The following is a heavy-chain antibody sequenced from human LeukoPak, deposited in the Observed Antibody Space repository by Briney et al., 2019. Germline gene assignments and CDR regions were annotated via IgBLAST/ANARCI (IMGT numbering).Heavy chain of an antibody. CDR2: INPSGGST. J-gene: IGHJ6*02. V-gene: IGHV1-46*01. CDR3: ARSTDYNGNYGPPNYYYYSGMDV. CDR1: GYTFTSYY. D-gene: IGHD1-7*01. Sequence: ASVKVSCKASGYTFTSYYMHWVRQAPGQGLEWMGIINPSGGSTSYAQKFQGRVTMTRDTSTSTVYMELSSLRSEDTAVYYCARSTDYNGNYGPPNYYYYSGMDVWGQGTTVTVSS.